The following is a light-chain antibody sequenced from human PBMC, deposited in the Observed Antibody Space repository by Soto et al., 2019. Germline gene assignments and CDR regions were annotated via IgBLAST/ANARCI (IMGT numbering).Light chain of an antibody. CDR3: QQYDTTPWT. V-gene: IGKV4-1*01. Sequence: DIVMTQSPDSLAVSLGERATINCKSSQSLLYSSNSKNYLAWYQQKPGQPPKLLIYWASTRESGVPDRFSGGGSGTDFTLTISSLQAEDVAVYYCQQYDTTPWTFGQGTKVEIK. CDR1: QSLLYSSNSKNY. CDR2: WAS. J-gene: IGKJ1*01.